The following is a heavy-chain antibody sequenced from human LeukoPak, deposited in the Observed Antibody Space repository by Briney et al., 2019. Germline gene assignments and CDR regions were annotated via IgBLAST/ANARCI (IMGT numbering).Heavy chain of an antibody. CDR1: GGTFSSYA. V-gene: IGHV1-18*01. CDR2: TSTYNGNT. D-gene: IGHD3-10*01. J-gene: IGHJ4*02. Sequence: ASVKVSCKASGGTFSSYAISWVRQAPGQGLEWMGWTSTYNGNTNYAQKLQGRLTVTTDTSTTTAYMELRSLRSDDTAVYYCARDYYGSGTYPYFDFWGQGTLVTVSS. CDR3: ARDYYGSGTYPYFDF.